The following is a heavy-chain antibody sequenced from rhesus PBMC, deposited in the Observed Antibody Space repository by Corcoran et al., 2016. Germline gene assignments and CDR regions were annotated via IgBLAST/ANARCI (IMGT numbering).Heavy chain of an antibody. CDR3: ASGPANFDY. CDR2: ISGSSGST. J-gene: IGHJ4*01. Sequence: QVQLQESGPGLVKSSETLSLTCAVSGGSVSSSNWWSWIRRPPGKGLEWIGYISGSSGSTYYNPSLKSRVTISTDTSKNQFSLRLSSVTAADTAVYYCASGPANFDYWGQGVLVTVSS. D-gene: IGHD6-19*01. CDR1: GGSVSSSNW. V-gene: IGHV4-65*01.